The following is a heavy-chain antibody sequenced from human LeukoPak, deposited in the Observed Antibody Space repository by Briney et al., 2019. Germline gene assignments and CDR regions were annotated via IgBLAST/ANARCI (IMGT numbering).Heavy chain of an antibody. CDR3: AKDREITAYYGMDV. CDR2: ISYDGSNE. D-gene: IGHD3-10*01. CDR1: GFTFSSYG. V-gene: IGHV3-30*18. J-gene: IGHJ6*02. Sequence: GGSLRLSCAASGFTFSSYGMHWVRQALDKGLEWVAVISYDGSNEYYADSVKGRFTISRDNSKNTLYLQMNSLKAEDTAVYYCAKDREITAYYGMDVWGQGTTVTASS.